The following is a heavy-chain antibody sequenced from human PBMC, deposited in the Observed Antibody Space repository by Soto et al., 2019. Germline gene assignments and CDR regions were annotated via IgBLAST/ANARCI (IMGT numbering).Heavy chain of an antibody. J-gene: IGHJ1*01. CDR3: ARGSYSSGYYVGYFQH. Sequence: GASVTVSCKDSGYTFTSYGISWVRQAPGQGLEWMGWISAYNGNTNYAQKLQGRVTITADESTRTAYMELSSLRSEDTAVYYCARGSYSSGYYVGYFQHWGQGTLVTVSS. V-gene: IGHV1-18*04. CDR2: ISAYNGNT. CDR1: GYTFTSYG. D-gene: IGHD3-22*01.